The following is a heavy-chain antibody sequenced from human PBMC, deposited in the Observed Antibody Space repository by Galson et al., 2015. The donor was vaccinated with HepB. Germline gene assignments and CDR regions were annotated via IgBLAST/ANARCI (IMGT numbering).Heavy chain of an antibody. D-gene: IGHD4-17*01. Sequence: SLRLSCAASGFTFSSYAMSWVRQAPGKGLEWVSAISGSGGSTYYADSVKGRFTISRDNSKNTLYLQMNSLRAEDTAVYYCAKDRVYGDEYFQHWGQGTLVTVSS. V-gene: IGHV3-23*01. CDR3: AKDRVYGDEYFQH. CDR2: ISGSGGST. CDR1: GFTFSSYA. J-gene: IGHJ1*01.